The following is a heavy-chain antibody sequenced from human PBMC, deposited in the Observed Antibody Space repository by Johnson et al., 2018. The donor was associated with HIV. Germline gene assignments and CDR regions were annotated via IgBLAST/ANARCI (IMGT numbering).Heavy chain of an antibody. V-gene: IGHV3-30*18. CDR3: AKEMLATRSPHAFDI. D-gene: IGHD2-8*01. Sequence: VQLVESGGGVVQPGGSLRLSCAASGLTFSSYGMHWVRQAPGKGLEWLAVISYDGSNKYYADSVKVRFTISRDNSKNTLYLQMNSLRAEDTAVYYCAKEMLATRSPHAFDIWGQGTMVTVSS. J-gene: IGHJ3*02. CDR2: ISYDGSNK. CDR1: GLTFSSYG.